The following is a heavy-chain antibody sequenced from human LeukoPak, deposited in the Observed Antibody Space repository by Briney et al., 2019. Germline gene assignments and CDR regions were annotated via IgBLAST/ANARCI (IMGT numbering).Heavy chain of an antibody. CDR3: ARDLVGYSYGMDV. V-gene: IGHV3-33*01. D-gene: IGHD3-22*01. J-gene: IGHJ6*02. Sequence: GGSLRLSCAASGFSFSTYVMHWVRQAPGKGLEWVAVIRYDGNNKYYGDSVKGRFTISRDNAKNTLYLQMKSLRADDTAVYYCARDLVGYSYGMDVWGQGTTVIVSS. CDR1: GFSFSTYV. CDR2: IRYDGNNK.